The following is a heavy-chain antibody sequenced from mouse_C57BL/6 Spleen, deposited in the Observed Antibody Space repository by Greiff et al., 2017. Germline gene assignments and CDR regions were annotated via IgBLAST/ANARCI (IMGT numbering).Heavy chain of an antibody. CDR2: IDPSDSYT. Sequence: QVQLKQPGAELVMPGASVKLSCKASGYTFTSYWMHWVKQRPGQGLEWIGEIDPSDSYTNYNQKFKGKSTLTVDKSSSTAYMQLSSLTSEDSAVYYCAKLGPDYAMDYWGQGTSVTVSS. CDR3: AKLGPDYAMDY. D-gene: IGHD4-1*01. J-gene: IGHJ4*01. CDR1: GYTFTSYW. V-gene: IGHV1-69*01.